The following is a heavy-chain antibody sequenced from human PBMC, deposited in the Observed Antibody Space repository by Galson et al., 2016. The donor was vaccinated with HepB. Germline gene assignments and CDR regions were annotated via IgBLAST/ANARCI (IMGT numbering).Heavy chain of an antibody. J-gene: IGHJ1*01. CDR1: GFACNDYA. CDR3: AKATSGSAYGSRYFQH. CDR2: ISWNSGRI. D-gene: IGHD3-10*01. Sequence: SLRLSCATSGFACNDYAMHWVRQAPGKGLEWVSGISWNSGRIDYADSVKGRFTVSRDNAKNSLYLQINSLRAEDTALYYCAKATSGSAYGSRYFQHWGQGTLVTVSS. V-gene: IGHV3-9*01.